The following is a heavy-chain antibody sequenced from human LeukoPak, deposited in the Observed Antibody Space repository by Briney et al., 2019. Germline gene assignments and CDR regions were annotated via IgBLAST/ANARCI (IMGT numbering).Heavy chain of an antibody. Sequence: PSETLSPTCIVSGGSISSYYWSCIRQPPGKGLEWIGYIYYTGSTNYTPSLKSRVTISVDTSKNQFSLKLNSVTAADTAVYYCARELCSTTTCYFDYWGQGTLVTVSS. J-gene: IGHJ4*02. CDR3: ARELCSTTTCYFDY. CDR2: IYYTGST. CDR1: GGSISSYY. V-gene: IGHV4-59*01. D-gene: IGHD2-2*01.